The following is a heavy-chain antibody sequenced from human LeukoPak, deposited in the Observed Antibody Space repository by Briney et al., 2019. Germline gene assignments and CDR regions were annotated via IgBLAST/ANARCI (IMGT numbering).Heavy chain of an antibody. Sequence: GASVKVSCKASGYIFTGYYMHWVRQAPGQGLEWMGWMNPNSGNAGSAQKFQGRVTITRNTSISTAYMELSSLRSEDTAVYYCARRASIAARPGNWFDPWGQGNLVTVSS. CDR1: GYIFTGYY. CDR3: ARRASIAARPGNWFDP. V-gene: IGHV1-8*03. CDR2: MNPNSGNA. J-gene: IGHJ5*02. D-gene: IGHD6-6*01.